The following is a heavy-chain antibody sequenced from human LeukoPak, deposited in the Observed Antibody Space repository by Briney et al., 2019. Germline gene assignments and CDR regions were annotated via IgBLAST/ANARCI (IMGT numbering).Heavy chain of an antibody. Sequence: GGSPRLSCSTSGYRFSNYAMSWVRQAPGKGLEWVSAVTGSGADTYYAGSVQGRFTVSRDNTKNTLFLHMNNLRAEDTAKYYCAFGRDGYAHFLDYWGQGTLVTVSS. J-gene: IGHJ4*02. CDR3: AFGRDGYAHFLDY. V-gene: IGHV3-23*01. CDR1: GYRFSNYA. CDR2: VTGSGADT. D-gene: IGHD5-24*01.